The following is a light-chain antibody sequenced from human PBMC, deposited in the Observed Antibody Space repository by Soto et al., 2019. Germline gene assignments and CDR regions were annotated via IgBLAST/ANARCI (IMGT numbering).Light chain of an antibody. Sequence: EIVLTQSPGTLSLSPGERVTLSCRASQSVSNNYLTWYQQKPGQAPRILIYGASSRATGIPDRFSGSGSGTDFTLTISRLEPEDFAVYYCQQYGSSPFTFGPGTKVDIK. J-gene: IGKJ3*01. CDR3: QQYGSSPFT. V-gene: IGKV3-20*01. CDR2: GAS. CDR1: QSVSNNY.